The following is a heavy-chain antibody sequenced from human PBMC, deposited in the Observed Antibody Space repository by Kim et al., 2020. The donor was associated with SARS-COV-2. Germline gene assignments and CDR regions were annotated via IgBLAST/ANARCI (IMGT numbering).Heavy chain of an antibody. Sequence: VKGRFTISRDNSKNTLYLQMNSLRAEDTAVYYCARDGTTMGRGVIGPYFDYWGQGTLVTVSS. D-gene: IGHD3-10*01. J-gene: IGHJ4*02. V-gene: IGHV3-30*01. CDR3: ARDGTTMGRGVIGPYFDY.